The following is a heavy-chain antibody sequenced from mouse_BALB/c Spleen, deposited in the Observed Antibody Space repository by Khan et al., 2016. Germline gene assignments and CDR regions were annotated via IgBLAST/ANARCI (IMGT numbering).Heavy chain of an antibody. CDR1: GFSITGFA. CDR2: IWGDGSI. V-gene: IGHV2-6-7*01. J-gene: IGHJ3*01. Sequence: QVQLQQSGPGLVAPSQSLSITCTVSGFSITGFAVNWVRQPPGKGLEWLGVIWGDGSIDYESALKSRLSIRKDKSKSQVFLKMNSLQTDDTARYYCSSCYDYDGGFAYLVQGTLVTVSA. D-gene: IGHD2-4*01. CDR3: SSCYDYDGGFAY.